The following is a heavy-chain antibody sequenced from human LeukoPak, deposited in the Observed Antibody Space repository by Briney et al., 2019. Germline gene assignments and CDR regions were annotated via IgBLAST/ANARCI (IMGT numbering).Heavy chain of an antibody. V-gene: IGHV1-69*13. J-gene: IGHJ4*02. CDR1: GGTFSSYA. CDR3: VRDGSYYDSSGYYYLY. D-gene: IGHD3-22*01. CDR2: IIPIFGTA. Sequence: GASVKVSCKASGGTFSSYAISWVRQAPGQGLEWMGGIIPIFGTANYAQKFQGRVTITADEPTSTAYMELSSLRSEDTAVYYCVRDGSYYDSSGYYYLYWGQGTLVTVSS.